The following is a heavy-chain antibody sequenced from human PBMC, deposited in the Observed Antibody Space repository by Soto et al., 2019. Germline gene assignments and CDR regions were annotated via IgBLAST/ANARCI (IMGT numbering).Heavy chain of an antibody. CDR2: IPNDARYK. D-gene: IGHD7-27*01. J-gene: IGHJ6*02. V-gene: IGHV3-30*04. Sequence: PGGSLRLPCAASAFTFSSYTMHWVRQAPGKGLQWVALIPNDARYKHYADTVKGRSTISRDNSNNTLYLQMNSLRAEDTSMYYCARECLGGLDVWDQGTTVTV. CDR1: AFTFSSYT. CDR3: ARECLGGLDV.